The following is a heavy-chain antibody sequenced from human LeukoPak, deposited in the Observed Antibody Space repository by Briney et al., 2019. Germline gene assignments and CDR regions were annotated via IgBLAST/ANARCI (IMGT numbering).Heavy chain of an antibody. V-gene: IGHV3-23*01. Sequence: HPGGSLRLSCAASGFTFSSYAMSWVRQAPGKGLEWVSAISGSGGSTYYADSVKGRFTISRDNSKNTLYLQMNSLRAEDTAVYYCAKTYYDFWSGPPFDYWGQGTLVTVSS. CDR2: ISGSGGST. CDR1: GFTFSSYA. D-gene: IGHD3-3*01. J-gene: IGHJ4*02. CDR3: AKTYYDFWSGPPFDY.